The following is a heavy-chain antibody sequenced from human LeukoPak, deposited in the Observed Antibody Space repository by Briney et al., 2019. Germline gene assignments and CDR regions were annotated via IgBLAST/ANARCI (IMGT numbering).Heavy chain of an antibody. J-gene: IGHJ4*02. D-gene: IGHD3-22*01. Sequence: GGSLRLSCAASGFTFSDYYVSWIRQAPGKGLEWVSYISSSGSTIYYADSVKGRFTISRDNAKNSLYLQMNSLRAEGTAVYYCARDRVYYDSAPNDYWGQGTLVTVSS. CDR3: ARDRVYYDSAPNDY. CDR1: GFTFSDYY. V-gene: IGHV3-11*01. CDR2: ISSSGSTI.